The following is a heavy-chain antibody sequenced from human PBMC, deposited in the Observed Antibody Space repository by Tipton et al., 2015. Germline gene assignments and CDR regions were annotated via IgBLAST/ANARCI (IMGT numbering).Heavy chain of an antibody. J-gene: IGHJ6*02. CDR1: GGSVTSNNYF. CDR2: IYYTGNT. CDR3: ARDFHGSRMVHDMDV. D-gene: IGHD3-10*01. Sequence: TLSLTCSVSGGSVTSNNYFWSWIRQPPGKGLEWIGYIYYTGNTHYNPSLKSRVTIAVDTSKNQLSLKLSSVTTADTAVYYCARDFHGSRMVHDMDVWGQGTTVTVSS. V-gene: IGHV4-61*01.